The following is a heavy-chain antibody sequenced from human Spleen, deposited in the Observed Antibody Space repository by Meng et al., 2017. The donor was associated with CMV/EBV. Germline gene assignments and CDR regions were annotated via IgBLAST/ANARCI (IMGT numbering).Heavy chain of an antibody. CDR3: ARVSHYGSARNHYYFDY. CDR2: IYYSGST. V-gene: IGHV4-30-4*08. Sequence: SCTVSGGSISSGDYYWSWIRQPPGKGLEWIGDIYYSGSTSYNPSLKSRVTISIDTSKNQFSLHLSFVTAADTAVYYCARVSHYGSARNHYYFDYWGQGTLVTVSS. J-gene: IGHJ4*02. CDR1: GGSISSGDYY. D-gene: IGHD3-10*01.